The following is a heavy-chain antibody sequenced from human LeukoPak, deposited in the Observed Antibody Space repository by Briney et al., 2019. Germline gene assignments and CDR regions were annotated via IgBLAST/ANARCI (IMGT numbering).Heavy chain of an antibody. J-gene: IGHJ3*02. Sequence: GGSLRLSCAPSGFTFSRYSMNWVRQAPGKGLEWVSSIDRRSPYTYYADSVKGRFTISRDNAKNSLYLQMNSLTAEDTALYYCARESSDDQDAFDIWGQGTMVTVSS. D-gene: IGHD1-26*01. CDR1: GFTFSRYS. V-gene: IGHV3-21*01. CDR2: IDRRSPYT. CDR3: ARESSDDQDAFDI.